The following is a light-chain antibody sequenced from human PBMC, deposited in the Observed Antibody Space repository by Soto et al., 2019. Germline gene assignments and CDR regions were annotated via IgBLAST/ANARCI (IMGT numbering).Light chain of an antibody. CDR2: HAS. CDR3: QQYNNWPPWT. Sequence: IVLTQSPGTLSLSPWERATLSCRASQSVSSSYLAWYQQKPGQAPRLLIYHASARATGIPARFSGSGSGTEFTLTISGLQSEDFAVYYCQQYNNWPPWTFGQGTKVDIK. V-gene: IGKV3-15*01. J-gene: IGKJ1*01. CDR1: QSVSSSY.